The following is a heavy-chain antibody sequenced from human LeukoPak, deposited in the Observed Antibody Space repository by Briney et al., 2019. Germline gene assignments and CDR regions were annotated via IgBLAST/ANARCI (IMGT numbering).Heavy chain of an antibody. CDR1: GGTFSSYA. V-gene: IGHV1-69*13. D-gene: IGHD2-21*01. J-gene: IGHJ4*02. CDR2: IIPIFGTA. Sequence: SVKVSCKASGGTFSSYAISWVRQAPGQGLEWMGGIIPIFGTANYAQKFQGRVTITADESTSTAYMELSRLRSDDTAVYYCARSTRCCGGDDYWGQGTLVTVSS. CDR3: ARSTRCCGGDDY.